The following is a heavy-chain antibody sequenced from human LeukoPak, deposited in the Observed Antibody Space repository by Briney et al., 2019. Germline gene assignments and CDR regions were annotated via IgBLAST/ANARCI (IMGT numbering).Heavy chain of an antibody. J-gene: IGHJ4*02. CDR3: ARRPQYDLYCSSTSCSLYFDY. CDR1: GGSFSGYY. D-gene: IGHD2-2*01. Sequence: PSETLSLTCAVYGGSFSGYYWSWIRQPPGKGLEWIGEINHSGSTNYNPSLKSRVTISVDTSRKQFPLKLSSVTAADTAVYDCARRPQYDLYCSSTSCSLYFDYWGQGTLVTVSS. CDR2: INHSGST. V-gene: IGHV4-34*01.